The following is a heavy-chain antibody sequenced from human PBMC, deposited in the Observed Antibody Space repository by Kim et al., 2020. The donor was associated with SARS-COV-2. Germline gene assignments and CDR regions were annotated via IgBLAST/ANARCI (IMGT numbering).Heavy chain of an antibody. Sequence: NPSLKSRVTISVDTSKNQFSLKLSSVTAADTAVYYCAAATIAVAGYYFDYWGQGTLVTVSS. CDR3: AAATIAVAGYYFDY. V-gene: IGHV4-30-2*04. J-gene: IGHJ4*02. D-gene: IGHD6-19*01.